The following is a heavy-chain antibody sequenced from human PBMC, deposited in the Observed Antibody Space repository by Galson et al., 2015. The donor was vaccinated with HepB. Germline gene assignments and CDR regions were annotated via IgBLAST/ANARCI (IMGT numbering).Heavy chain of an antibody. V-gene: IGHV4-31*03. CDR3: ARDGKPYGFDY. D-gene: IGHD3-10*01. Sequence: TLSLTCTVSGGSISSGGYYWSWIRQHPGKGLEWIGYIYYSGSTYYNPSLKSRVTISVDTSKNQFSLKLSSVTAEDTAVYYCARDGKPYGFDYWGQGTLVTVSS. CDR1: GGSISSGGYY. CDR2: IYYSGST. J-gene: IGHJ4*02.